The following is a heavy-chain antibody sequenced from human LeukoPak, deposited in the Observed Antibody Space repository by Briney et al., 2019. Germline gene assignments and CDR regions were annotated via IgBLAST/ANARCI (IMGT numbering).Heavy chain of an antibody. Sequence: GGSLRLSCAASGFTFSSYGMSWARRVPGRGLEWVSAISGSGGSTYYADSVKGRFTISRDNSKNTLYRQMNSLRAEDTAIYYCAKNGDRGAYCTGGTCYPYFYYYMDVWGKGTTVTI. D-gene: IGHD2-15*01. CDR2: ISGSGGST. V-gene: IGHV3-23*01. J-gene: IGHJ6*03. CDR3: AKNGDRGAYCTGGTCYPYFYYYMDV. CDR1: GFTFSSYG.